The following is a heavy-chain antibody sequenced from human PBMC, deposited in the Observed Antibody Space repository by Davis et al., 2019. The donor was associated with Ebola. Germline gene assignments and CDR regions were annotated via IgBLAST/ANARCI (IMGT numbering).Heavy chain of an antibody. Sequence: GESLKISCKGSGYSFTSYWIGWVRQMPGKGLEWMGIIYPGDSDTRYSPSFQGQVTISADKSISTAYLQWSSLKASDTAMYYCARRGYCSGGSCYSGSWFDPWGQGTRVTVSS. CDR2: IYPGDSDT. V-gene: IGHV5-51*01. D-gene: IGHD2-15*01. CDR3: ARRGYCSGGSCYSGSWFDP. J-gene: IGHJ5*02. CDR1: GYSFTSYW.